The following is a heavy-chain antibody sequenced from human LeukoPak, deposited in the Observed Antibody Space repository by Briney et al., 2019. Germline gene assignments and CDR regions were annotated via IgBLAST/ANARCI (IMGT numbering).Heavy chain of an antibody. V-gene: IGHV4-61*02. CDR2: IYTSGNT. Sequence: TLSLTCTVSGGSISSGGYYWSWIRQPAGKGLEWLGRIYTSGNTNYNPSLKSRVTISVDTSKNQFSLKLSSVTAADTAVYYCAREGGYSYGDAPLHFDYWGQGTLVTVSS. J-gene: IGHJ4*02. CDR1: GGSISSGGYY. D-gene: IGHD5-18*01. CDR3: AREGGYSYGDAPLHFDY.